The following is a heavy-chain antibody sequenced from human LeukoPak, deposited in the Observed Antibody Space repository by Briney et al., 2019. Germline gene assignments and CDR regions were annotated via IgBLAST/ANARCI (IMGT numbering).Heavy chain of an antibody. CDR3: ARELGSSSWYFDL. D-gene: IGHD6-13*01. CDR1: GGTFSSYA. CDR2: IIPILGIA. Sequence: AASVKVSCKASGGTFSSYAISWVRQAPGQGLEWMGRIIPILGIANYAQKFQGRVTITADKSTSTAYMELSSLRSEDTAVYYCARELGSSSWYFDLWGRGTLVTVSS. J-gene: IGHJ2*01. V-gene: IGHV1-69*04.